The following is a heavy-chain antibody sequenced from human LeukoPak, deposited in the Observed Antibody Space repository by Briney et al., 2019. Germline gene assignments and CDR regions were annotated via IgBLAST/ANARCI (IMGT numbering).Heavy chain of an antibody. V-gene: IGHV1-46*01. J-gene: IGHJ4*02. CDR3: ARGDSSGDFDY. D-gene: IGHD3-22*01. CDR2: INPSGGST. Sequence: ASVKVSCKASGYTFTSYDINWVRQAPGQGLEWMGIINPSGGSTSYAQKFQGRVTMTRDTSTSTVYMELSSLRSEDTAVYYCARGDSSGDFDYWGQGTLVTVSS. CDR1: GYTFTSYD.